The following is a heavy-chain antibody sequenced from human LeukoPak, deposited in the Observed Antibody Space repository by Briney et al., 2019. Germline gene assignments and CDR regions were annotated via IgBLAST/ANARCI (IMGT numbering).Heavy chain of an antibody. D-gene: IGHD3-22*01. Sequence: SVKVSCKASGGTFSSYAISWVRQAPGQGLEWMGRIIPILGIANYVQKFQGRVTITADKSTSTAYMELSSLRSEDTAVYYCARSEDYYDSSGYYDYWGQGTLVTVSS. J-gene: IGHJ4*02. CDR1: GGTFSSYA. CDR2: IIPILGIA. V-gene: IGHV1-69*04. CDR3: ARSEDYYDSSGYYDY.